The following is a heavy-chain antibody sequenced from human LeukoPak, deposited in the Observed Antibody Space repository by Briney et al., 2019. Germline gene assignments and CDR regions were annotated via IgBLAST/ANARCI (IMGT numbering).Heavy chain of an antibody. CDR3: ARDPSGVGSLLDY. V-gene: IGHV1-69*05. J-gene: IGHJ4*02. D-gene: IGHD1-26*01. CDR2: IIPIFGTA. CDR1: GGTFISYA. Sequence: SVKVSCKASGGTFISYAISWVRQAPGQGPEWMGGIIPIFGTANYAQKFQGRVTMTRDTSTSTVYMELSSLRSEDTAVYYCARDPSGVGSLLDYWGQGTLVTVSS.